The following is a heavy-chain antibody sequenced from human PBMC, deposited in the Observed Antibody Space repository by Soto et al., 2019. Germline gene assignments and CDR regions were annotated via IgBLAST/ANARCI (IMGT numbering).Heavy chain of an antibody. V-gene: IGHV3-23*01. D-gene: IGHD3-3*01. J-gene: IGHJ4*02. CDR1: GFTFSSYA. Sequence: GGSLRLSCAASGFTFSSYAMSWVRQAPGKGLEWVSAISGSGGSTYYADSVKGRFTISRDNSKNTLYLQMNSLRAEDTAVYYCAKVGEVFGVVIYLFNFDYWGQGTLVTVSS. CDR3: AKVGEVFGVVIYLFNFDY. CDR2: ISGSGGST.